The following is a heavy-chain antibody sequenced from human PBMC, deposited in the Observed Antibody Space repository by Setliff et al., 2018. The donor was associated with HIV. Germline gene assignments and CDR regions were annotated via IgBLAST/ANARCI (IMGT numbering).Heavy chain of an antibody. CDR1: GFTFDDYT. Sequence: GSLRLSCAASGFTFDDYTMHWVRQAPGKGLEWVSLISWDGGSTYYADSVKGRFTISRDNSKNSLYLQMNSLRTEDTALYYCPKDISGAYCGGDCSEYFQHWGQGTLVTVSS. J-gene: IGHJ1*01. CDR3: PKDISGAYCGGDCSEYFQH. V-gene: IGHV3-43*01. D-gene: IGHD2-21*02. CDR2: ISWDGGST.